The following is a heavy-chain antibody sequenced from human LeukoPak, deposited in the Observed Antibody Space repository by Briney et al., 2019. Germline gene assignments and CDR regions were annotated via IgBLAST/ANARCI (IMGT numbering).Heavy chain of an antibody. Sequence: SETLSLTCTGSDGSISSYYWSWIRQPPGKGLEWIGYIYYSGSTNYNPSLKSRVTISVDTSKNQFSLKLSSVTAADTAVYYCASMQRRGAFDIWGQGTMVTVSS. V-gene: IGHV4-59*01. J-gene: IGHJ3*02. CDR3: ASMQRRGAFDI. D-gene: IGHD6-25*01. CDR2: IYYSGST. CDR1: DGSISSYY.